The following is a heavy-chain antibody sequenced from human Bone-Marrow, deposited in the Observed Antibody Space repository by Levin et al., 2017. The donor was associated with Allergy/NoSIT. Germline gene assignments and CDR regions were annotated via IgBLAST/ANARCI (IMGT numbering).Heavy chain of an antibody. D-gene: IGHD5-12*01. CDR3: ARDVRYITSAGAFEY. CDR1: GYSFSEFG. V-gene: IGHV1-18*01. CDR2: ISGYNANT. J-gene: IGHJ4*02. Sequence: GESLKISCKASGYSFSEFGISWVRQAPGQGLEWMGWISGYNANTYYVQKLQGRVSMTTDTSTNTAYLELRNLRSDDTAVYYCARDVRYITSAGAFEYWGQGTLVSVSS.